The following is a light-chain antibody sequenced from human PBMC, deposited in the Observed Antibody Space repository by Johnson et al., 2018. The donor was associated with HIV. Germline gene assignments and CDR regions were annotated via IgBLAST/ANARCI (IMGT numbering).Light chain of an antibody. CDR3: GTWDSSLSDVV. V-gene: IGLV1-51*02. CDR1: SSNIGNNY. J-gene: IGLJ1*01. Sequence: QSVLTQPPSVSAAPGQKVTISCSGSSSNIGNNYVYWYQQFPGTSPKLLIYENNMRPSGIPDRFSGSKSGTSATLGITGLQTGDEADYYCGTWDSSLSDVVFGTGTKVTVL. CDR2: ENN.